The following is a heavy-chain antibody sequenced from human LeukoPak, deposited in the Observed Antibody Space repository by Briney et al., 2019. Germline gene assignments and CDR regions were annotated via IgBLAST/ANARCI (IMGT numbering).Heavy chain of an antibody. Sequence: GGPLRYSCAASGFTFSSYGMHWVRQAPGKGLEWVAVIWYDGSNKYYADSVKGRFTISRDNSKNTLYLQMNSLRAEDTAVYYCARDHPEYGDAAFDYWGQGTLVTVSS. V-gene: IGHV3-33*01. CDR1: GFTFSSYG. CDR3: ARDHPEYGDAAFDY. CDR2: IWYDGSNK. J-gene: IGHJ4*02. D-gene: IGHD4-17*01.